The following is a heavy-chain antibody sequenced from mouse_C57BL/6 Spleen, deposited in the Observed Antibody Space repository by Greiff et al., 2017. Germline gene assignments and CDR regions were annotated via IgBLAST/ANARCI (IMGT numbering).Heavy chain of an antibody. CDR3: ARVRDYYGSSYRWYFDV. CDR2: ISDGGSYT. J-gene: IGHJ1*03. CDR1: GFTFSSYA. Sequence: EVKVVESGGGLVKPGGSLKLSCAASGFTFSSYAMSWVRQTPEKRLEWVATISDGGSYTYYPDNVKGRFTISRDKSKNNLYLQMSHLKSEDTAMYYCARVRDYYGSSYRWYFDVWGTGTTVTVSS. V-gene: IGHV5-4*03. D-gene: IGHD1-1*01.